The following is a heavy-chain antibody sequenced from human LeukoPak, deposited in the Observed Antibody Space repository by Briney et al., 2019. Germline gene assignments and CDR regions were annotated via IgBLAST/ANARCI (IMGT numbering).Heavy chain of an antibody. Sequence: SQTLSLTCPVAGGSISSYYWSWIRQPPGKGLEWVGSIYSRGSTNYTPSLKRRDTISVDTSKNQFSLTLSSVTAADTAVYYCARHVGGAADNWFDPWGQGTLVTVSS. CDR1: GGSISSYY. J-gene: IGHJ5*02. CDR3: ARHVGGAADNWFDP. V-gene: IGHV4-59*08. D-gene: IGHD6-13*01. CDR2: IYSRGST.